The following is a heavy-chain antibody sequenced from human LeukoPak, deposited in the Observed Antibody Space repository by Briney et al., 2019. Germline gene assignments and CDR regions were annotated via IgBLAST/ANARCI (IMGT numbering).Heavy chain of an antibody. CDR1: GFGFSDSA. CDR2: IRTKYNSYAT. D-gene: IGHD3/OR15-3a*01. J-gene: IGHJ4*02. Sequence: QPGGSLRLSCAASGFGFSDSAMHWVRQASGKGPEWVGRIRTKYNSYATAYGASVKGRFTISRDDSENTVYLQMSSLKADDTAVYYCSRKSNSDINEFWFEFDNWGLGTLVTVSS. CDR3: SRKSNSDINEFWFEFDN. V-gene: IGHV3-73*01.